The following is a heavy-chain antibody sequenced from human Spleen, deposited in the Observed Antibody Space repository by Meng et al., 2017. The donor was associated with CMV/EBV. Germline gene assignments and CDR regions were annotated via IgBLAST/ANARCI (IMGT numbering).Heavy chain of an antibody. CDR1: GYTFTSYG. CDR2: ISAYNGNT. J-gene: IGHJ4*02. CDR3: ARSSGEADFWSGDPY. V-gene: IGHV1-18*01. Sequence: ASVKVSCKASGYTFTSYGISWVRQAPAQGIEWMGWISAYNGNTNYAQKLQGRVTMTTDTSTSTAYMELRSLRSDDTTVYYWARSSGEADFWSGDPYWGQGTLVTVSS. D-gene: IGHD3-3*01.